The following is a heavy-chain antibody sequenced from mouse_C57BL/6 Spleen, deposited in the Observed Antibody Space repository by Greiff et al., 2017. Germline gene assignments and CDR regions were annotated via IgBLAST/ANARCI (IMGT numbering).Heavy chain of an antibody. D-gene: IGHD1-1*01. V-gene: IGHV1-4*01. Sequence: QVQLKESGAELARPGASVKMSCKASGYTFTSYTMHWVKQRPGQGLEWIGYINPSSGYTKYNQKFKDKATLTADKYSSTAYMQLSSLTSEDSAVFYCARSGRYNGNSAYCFDYWGQGTTLTGSS. J-gene: IGHJ2*01. CDR3: ARSGRYNGNSAYCFDY. CDR1: GYTFTSYT. CDR2: INPSSGYT.